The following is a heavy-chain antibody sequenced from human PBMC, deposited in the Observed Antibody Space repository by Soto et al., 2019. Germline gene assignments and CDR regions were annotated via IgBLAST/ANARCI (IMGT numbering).Heavy chain of an antibody. J-gene: IGHJ5*02. CDR1: GYTFTSYG. Sequence: QVQLVQSGAEVKKPGASVKVSCKASGYTFTSYGISWVRQAPGQGLEWMGWISAYNGNTNYEQKLQVRVTMTTGTSTSTAYMELRSLRSDDTAVYYCARRKTLYCSSTSCPNWFDPWGQGTLVTVSS. CDR3: ARRKTLYCSSTSCPNWFDP. CDR2: ISAYNGNT. D-gene: IGHD2-2*01. V-gene: IGHV1-18*01.